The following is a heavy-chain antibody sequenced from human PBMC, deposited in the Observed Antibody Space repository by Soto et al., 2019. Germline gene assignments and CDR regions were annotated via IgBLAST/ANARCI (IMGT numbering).Heavy chain of an antibody. J-gene: IGHJ4*02. CDR2: VSIGGST. Sequence: AGGSLRLSCAASGFTFSSYAMGWVRQGPGKGLEWVAVVSIGGSTHYADSVRGRFTISRDNSKNTLSLQMNSRTAEDTAVYFCAKRRGAGGHFDYWGQGALVTVSS. D-gene: IGHD2-15*01. V-gene: IGHV3-23*01. CDR3: AKRRGAGGHFDY. CDR1: GFTFSSYA.